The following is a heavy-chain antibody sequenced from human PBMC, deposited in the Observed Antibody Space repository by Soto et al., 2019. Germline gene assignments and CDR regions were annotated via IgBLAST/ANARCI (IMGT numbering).Heavy chain of an antibody. CDR1: GGSISCYY. V-gene: IGHV4-59*01. CDR3: GGKNYDSSGYFDY. CDR2: MYYSGST. D-gene: IGHD3-22*01. J-gene: IGHJ4*02. Sequence: SETLSLTCTVSGGSISCYYWSWIRQPPGKGLEWIGYMYYSGSTNYNPSLKSRVTISVDTSKNQFSLKPSSVTAADTAVYYCGGKNYDSSGYFDYWGQGTLVTVS.